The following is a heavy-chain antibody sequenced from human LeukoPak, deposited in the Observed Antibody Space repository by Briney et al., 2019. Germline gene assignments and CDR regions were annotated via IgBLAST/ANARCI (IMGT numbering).Heavy chain of an antibody. Sequence: SETLSLTCTVSGGSISSHYWSWIRQSPGKGLEWIGYIYDSGSTNYNPSLKSRVTMSVDTSKNQFSLKLSSVTAADTAVYYCARERGDDGDNDWFDPWGQGTLVTVSS. CDR1: GGSISSHY. CDR3: ARERGDDGDNDWFDP. CDR2: IYDSGST. J-gene: IGHJ5*02. D-gene: IGHD4-17*01. V-gene: IGHV4-59*11.